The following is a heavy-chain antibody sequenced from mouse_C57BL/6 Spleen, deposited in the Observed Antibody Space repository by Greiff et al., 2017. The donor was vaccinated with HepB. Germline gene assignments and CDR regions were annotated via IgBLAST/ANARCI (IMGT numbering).Heavy chain of an antibody. Sequence: VMLVESGPGLVQPSQSLSITCTVSGFSLTSYGVHWVRQSPGKGLEWLGVIWSGGSTDYNAAFISRLSIRKDNSKSQVFFKMNSLQADDTAIYYCASPFITTVVATPTWYFDVWGTGTTVTVSS. CDR2: IWSGGST. V-gene: IGHV2-2*01. CDR3: ASPFITTVVATPTWYFDV. CDR1: GFSLTSYG. D-gene: IGHD1-1*01. J-gene: IGHJ1*03.